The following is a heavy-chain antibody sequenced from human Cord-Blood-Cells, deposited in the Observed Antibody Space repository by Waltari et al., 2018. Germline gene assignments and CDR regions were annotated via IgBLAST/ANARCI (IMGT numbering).Heavy chain of an antibody. V-gene: IGHV4-34*01. CDR2: INHRGST. CDR3: ARGASGWYKDFVY. CDR1: GGSFSGYY. Sequence: QVQLQQWGAGLLKPSVTLSLTCAAYGGSFSGYYWSWIRQPPGKGLEWIGEINHRGSTDCNPSLKTRVTISVDTSRDQCSLKLGAGTAADTAVYYWARGASGWYKDFVYWLQGTLVTVST. J-gene: IGHJ4*02. D-gene: IGHD6-19*01.